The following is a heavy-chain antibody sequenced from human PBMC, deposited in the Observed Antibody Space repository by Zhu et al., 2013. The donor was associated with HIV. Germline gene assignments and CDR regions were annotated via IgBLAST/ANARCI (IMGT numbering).Heavy chain of an antibody. D-gene: IGHD6-13*01. V-gene: IGHV1-2*02. CDR2: INPDSGDT. J-gene: IGHJ6*03. Sequence: QVQLVQSGAEVKKPGASVRVSCHGSGYTFAAYYIHWVRQAPGQGFEWMGWINPDSGDTDYAQKFLGRVSITRDTSIGTAFMEVRRLTSDDTAVYYCASSIAAGGVGWDYHYMDVWGEGTTVTVSS. CDR1: GYTFAAYY. CDR3: ASSIAAGGVGWDYHYMDV.